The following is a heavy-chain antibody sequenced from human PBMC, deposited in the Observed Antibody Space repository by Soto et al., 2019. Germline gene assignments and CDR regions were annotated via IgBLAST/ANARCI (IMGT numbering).Heavy chain of an antibody. CDR1: GDSVSSNSAA. CDR3: ARSKTGFYDSSGSNWFDP. CDR2: TYYRSKWYN. Sequence: SQTLSLTCAVSGDSVSSNSAAWNWIRQSPSRGLEWLGRTYYRSKWYNDYAVSVKSRITINPDTSKNQFSLQLNSVTPEDTAVYYCARSKTGFYDSSGSNWFDPWGQGTLVTVSS. V-gene: IGHV6-1*01. J-gene: IGHJ5*02. D-gene: IGHD3-22*01.